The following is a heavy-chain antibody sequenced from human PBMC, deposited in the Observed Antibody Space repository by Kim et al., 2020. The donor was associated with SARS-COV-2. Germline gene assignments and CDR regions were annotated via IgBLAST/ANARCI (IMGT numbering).Heavy chain of an antibody. D-gene: IGHD2-2*01. Sequence: GGSLRLSCAASGFTFSSYAMSWVRHAPGKGLEWVSAISGSGGSTYYADSVKGRFTISRDNSKNTLYLQMNSLRAEDTAVYYCAKDRVPYCSSTSCPIGLDYWGQGTLVTVSS. J-gene: IGHJ4*02. CDR2: ISGSGGST. CDR3: AKDRVPYCSSTSCPIGLDY. V-gene: IGHV3-23*01. CDR1: GFTFSSYA.